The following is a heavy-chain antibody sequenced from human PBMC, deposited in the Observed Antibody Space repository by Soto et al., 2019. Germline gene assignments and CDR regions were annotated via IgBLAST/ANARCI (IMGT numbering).Heavy chain of an antibody. D-gene: IGHD5-12*01. CDR1: GYTFTRYD. CDR2: MNPNSGNT. CDR3: ARAQVATIQLYYYYGMDV. J-gene: IGHJ6*02. Sequence: ASVKVSCKASGYTFTRYDINWVRQATGQGLEWMGWMNPNSGNTGYAQKFQGRVTMTRNTSISTAYMELSSLRSEDTAVYYCARAQVATIQLYYYYGMDVWGQGTTVTVSS. V-gene: IGHV1-8*01.